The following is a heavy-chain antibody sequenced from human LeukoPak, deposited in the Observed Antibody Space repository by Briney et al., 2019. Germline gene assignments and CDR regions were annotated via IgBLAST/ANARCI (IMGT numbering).Heavy chain of an antibody. D-gene: IGHD4-17*01. CDR2: ISSSGSTI. CDR3: ARDQQRVDYGDYVTH. Sequence: GGSLRLSCAASGFTFSDYYMSWIRQAPGKGLEWVSYISSSGSTIYYADSVKGRFTISRDNAKNSLYLQMNSLRAEATAVYYCARDQQRVDYGDYVTHWGQGTLVTVSS. J-gene: IGHJ4*02. CDR1: GFTFSDYY. V-gene: IGHV3-11*01.